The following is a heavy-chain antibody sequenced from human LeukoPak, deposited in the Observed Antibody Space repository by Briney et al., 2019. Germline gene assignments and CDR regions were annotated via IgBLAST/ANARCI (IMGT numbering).Heavy chain of an antibody. J-gene: IGHJ6*03. D-gene: IGHD6-13*01. Sequence: SETLSLTSAVYGGSFSGYYWSWIRQPPGKGLEWIGEINHSGSTNYNPSLKSRVTISVDTSKNQFSLKLSSVTAADTAVYYCARGTEQQLVHYYYYMDVWGKGTTVTVSS. CDR2: INHSGST. V-gene: IGHV4-34*01. CDR3: ARGTEQQLVHYYYYMDV. CDR1: GGSFSGYY.